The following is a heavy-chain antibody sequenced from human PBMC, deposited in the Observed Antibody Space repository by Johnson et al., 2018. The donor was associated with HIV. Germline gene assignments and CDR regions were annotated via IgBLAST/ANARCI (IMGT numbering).Heavy chain of an antibody. Sequence: QVQLVESGGGLVKPGGSLRLSCAASGFTFSDYYMSWIRQAPGKGLEWVSYISSSGTIVYYADSVKGRFTISRDNAKNSLSLQINSLRAEDTAVYYCARARWYLGGGSCCAFDIWGQGTMVTVSS. CDR2: ISSSGTIV. D-gene: IGHD2-15*01. CDR1: GFTFSDYY. CDR3: ARARWYLGGGSCCAFDI. V-gene: IGHV3-11*04. J-gene: IGHJ3*02.